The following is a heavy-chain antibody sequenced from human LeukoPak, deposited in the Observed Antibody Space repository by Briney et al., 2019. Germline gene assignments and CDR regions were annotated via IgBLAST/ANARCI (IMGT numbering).Heavy chain of an antibody. J-gene: IGHJ4*02. CDR3: AAGPSSNGHQLPY. V-gene: IGHV3-74*01. CDR2: MSSDSTRS. Sequence: GGSLRPSCEAAGFTFSGYWMHWVRQAPGKGVVWVSRMSSDSTRSSHADSVKGRFTISRDHAKKMVYLQMNSLRVEDSAVYYCAAGPSSNGHQLPYWGQGTLVPVSS. D-gene: IGHD4-11*01. CDR1: GFTFSGYW.